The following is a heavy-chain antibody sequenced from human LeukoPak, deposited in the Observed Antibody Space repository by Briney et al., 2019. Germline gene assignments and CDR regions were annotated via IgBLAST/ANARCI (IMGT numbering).Heavy chain of an antibody. D-gene: IGHD4-17*01. V-gene: IGHV1-2*02. CDR2: INPNSGGT. Sequence: GASVKVSCKASGHTFTGYYMHWVRQAPGQGLEWMGWINPNSGGTNYAQKFQGRVTMTRDTSISTAYMELSRLRSDDTAVYYCARDPAYGDYEGRWGQGTLVTVSS. CDR1: GHTFTGYY. J-gene: IGHJ4*02. CDR3: ARDPAYGDYEGR.